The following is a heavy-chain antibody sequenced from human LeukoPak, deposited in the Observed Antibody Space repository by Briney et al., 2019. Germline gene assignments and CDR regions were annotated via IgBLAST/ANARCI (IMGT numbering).Heavy chain of an antibody. V-gene: IGHV3-21*01. J-gene: IGHJ3*02. CDR2: ISSSSSYI. CDR3: ARDLSPDCSGGACYDAFDI. Sequence: GGSLRLSCAASGFTFSSYSMNWVRQAPGKGLEWVSSISSSSSYIYYADSVKGRFTISRDNAKNSLYLQMNSLRAEDTAVYYCARDLSPDCSGGACYDAFDIWGQGTVVTVSS. D-gene: IGHD2-15*01. CDR1: GFTFSSYS.